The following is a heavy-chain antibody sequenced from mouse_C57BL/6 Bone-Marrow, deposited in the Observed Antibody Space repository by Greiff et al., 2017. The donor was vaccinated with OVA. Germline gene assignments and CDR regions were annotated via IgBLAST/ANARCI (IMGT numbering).Heavy chain of an antibody. CDR3: ARRRDYYCLAY. CDR2: IDPSDSYT. CDR1: GYTFTSYW. V-gene: IGHV1-69*01. D-gene: IGHD1-1*01. Sequence: QVQLQQPGAELVMPGASVKLSCKASGYTFTSYWMHWVKQRPGQGLEWIGEIDPSDSYTNYNQKFKGKSTLTVDKSSSTAYMQLSSLTSEDSAVYYCARRRDYYCLAYWGQGTLVTVSA. J-gene: IGHJ3*01.